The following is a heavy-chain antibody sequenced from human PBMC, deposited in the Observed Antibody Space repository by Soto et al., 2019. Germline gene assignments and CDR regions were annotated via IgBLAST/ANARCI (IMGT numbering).Heavy chain of an antibody. J-gene: IGHJ5*02. CDR3: ARMATFGSLNWFDP. CDR2: MNPGSGDT. CDR1: GYSFTNND. Sequence: ASVKVSCKTSGYSFTNNDVTWVRQATGQGLEWMGWMNPGSGDTGYAQKFQGRVTMTRDISIATAYMELSGLTSDDTAIYYCARMATFGSLNWFDPWGQGTLVTVSS. D-gene: IGHD3-16*01. V-gene: IGHV1-8*01.